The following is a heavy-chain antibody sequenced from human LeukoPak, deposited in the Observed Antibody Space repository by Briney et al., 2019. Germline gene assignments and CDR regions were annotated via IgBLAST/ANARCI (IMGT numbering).Heavy chain of an antibody. V-gene: IGHV4-30-4*01. CDR1: GCSISSDDFY. CDR3: ARARRGGDYDDY. D-gene: IGHD2-21*01. CDR2: IYYSGST. J-gene: IGHJ4*02. Sequence: SETLSLTCSVSGCSISSDDFYWMWIRQPPGKGLEGFGYIYYSGSTYDNPSLKSRVTISEDTSKNQFSLNVSSVTAADTAVYYCARARRGGDYDDYWGQGTLVTVSS.